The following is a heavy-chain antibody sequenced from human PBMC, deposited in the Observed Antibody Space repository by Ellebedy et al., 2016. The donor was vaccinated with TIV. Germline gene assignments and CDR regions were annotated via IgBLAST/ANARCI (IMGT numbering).Heavy chain of an antibody. V-gene: IGHV4-39*07. CDR3: AREVGRRNGYSY. J-gene: IGHJ4*02. CDR2: IDYGWST. CDR1: GVSIISSAYY. Sequence: MPSETLSLTCAVSGVSIISSAYYWGWLRPSPGKGLEWIGSIDYGWSTFYNPSLKSRVTISVDTSKNQFSLNLNAVTAADTAIYYCAREVGRRNGYSYWGQGTLVTVSS. D-gene: IGHD3-22*01.